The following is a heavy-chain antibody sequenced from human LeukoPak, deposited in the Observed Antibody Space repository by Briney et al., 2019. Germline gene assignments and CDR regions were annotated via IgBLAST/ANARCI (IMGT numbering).Heavy chain of an antibody. CDR1: GFTFSSYA. J-gene: IGHJ4*02. Sequence: PGGSLRLSCAASGFTFSSYAMSWVRQAPGKRLEWVSAISGSGGSTYYADSVKGRFTISRDNSKNTLYLQMNSLRAEDTAIYYCAKVLVGPTYYFDYWGQGTLVTVSS. CDR3: AKVLVGPTYYFDY. D-gene: IGHD1-26*01. CDR2: ISGSGGST. V-gene: IGHV3-23*01.